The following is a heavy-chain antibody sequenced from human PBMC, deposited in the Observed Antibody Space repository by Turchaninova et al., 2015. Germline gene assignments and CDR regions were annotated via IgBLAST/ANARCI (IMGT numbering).Heavy chain of an antibody. D-gene: IGHD3-10*02. CDR2: SIPSLGAP. Sequence: QVQLVQSGAEVKKPGSSVKVSCKASGGTISSYALRWVGQAPGQGLEGMGGSIPSLGAPNNAQKFPGRVTITADESTSTAYRELSSLRSEDTAVYYCARPRSSVRGVILREPYYHYYGMDIWGLGTPVTVSS. CDR3: ARPRSSVRGVILREPYYHYYGMDI. CDR1: GGTISSYA. V-gene: IGHV1-69*01. J-gene: IGHJ6*02.